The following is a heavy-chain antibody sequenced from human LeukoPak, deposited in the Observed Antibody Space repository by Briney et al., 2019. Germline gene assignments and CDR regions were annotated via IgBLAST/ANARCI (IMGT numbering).Heavy chain of an antibody. D-gene: IGHD3-3*01. CDR1: GYTFTGYY. CDR3: ARAITIFGVTRWFDP. CDR2: INPNSGRT. V-gene: IGHV1-2*02. J-gene: IGHJ5*02. Sequence: GASVNVSCKSSGYTFTGYYMHWVRRAPGQGRVGMVGINPNSGRTNYAKKFQGRVTMPRDTSISTAYMELSRLRSDDTAVYYCARAITIFGVTRWFDPWGQGTLVTVSS.